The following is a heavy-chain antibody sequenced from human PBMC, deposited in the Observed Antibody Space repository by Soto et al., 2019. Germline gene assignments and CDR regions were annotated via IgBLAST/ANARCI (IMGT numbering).Heavy chain of an antibody. V-gene: IGHV2-5*02. CDR2: IYWDDDK. CDR1: GFSLSTSGVG. Sequence: QLTFKESGPTLVKPTQTLTLTCTFSGFSLSTSGVGVGWIRQPPGKALEWLALIYWDDDKRYSPSLKSRLTLTIDASKNQVVLTLTNMDPLDTATNSCAHRSGIAVAGTEGMYFQHWGQGTMVTVSS. D-gene: IGHD6-19*01. J-gene: IGHJ1*01. CDR3: AHRSGIAVAGTEGMYFQH.